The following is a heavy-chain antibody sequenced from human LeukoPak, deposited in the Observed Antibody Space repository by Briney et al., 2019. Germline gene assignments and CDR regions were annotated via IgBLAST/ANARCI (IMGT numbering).Heavy chain of an antibody. CDR3: ARDLTGIAVAGIPGY. D-gene: IGHD6-19*01. J-gene: IGHJ4*02. Sequence: SVKVSCKDSGGTFSSYAISWVRQAPGQGLEWMGRIIPILGIANYAQKFQGRVTITADKSTSTAYMELSSLRSEDTAVYYCARDLTGIAVAGIPGYWGQGTLVTVSS. V-gene: IGHV1-69*04. CDR2: IIPILGIA. CDR1: GGTFSSYA.